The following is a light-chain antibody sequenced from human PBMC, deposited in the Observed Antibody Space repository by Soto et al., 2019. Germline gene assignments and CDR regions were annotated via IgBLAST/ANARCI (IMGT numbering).Light chain of an antibody. CDR1: QSVSSN. CDR2: GAS. Sequence: EIVMTQSPATLSVSPGERATLSCRASQSVSSNLAWYQQKPGQAPRLLIYGASTRATGIPARFSGSGSGTEFTLTISSLQSEDFAVYYCQQYNNWLTGGGGTEVEIK. J-gene: IGKJ4*01. CDR3: QQYNNWLT. V-gene: IGKV3D-15*01.